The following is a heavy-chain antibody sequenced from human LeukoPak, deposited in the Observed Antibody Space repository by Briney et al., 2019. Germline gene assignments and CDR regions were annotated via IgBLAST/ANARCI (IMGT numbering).Heavy chain of an antibody. D-gene: IGHD3-22*01. CDR2: ISAYNGNT. V-gene: IGHV1-18*01. CDR3: ATGPLTYYYDSSGYVTLYY. J-gene: IGHJ4*02. Sequence: ASVKVSCKASGYTFTTYGISWVRQAPGQGLEWMGWISAYNGNTNYAQKFQGRVTMTEDTSTDTAYMELSSLRSEDTAVYYCATGPLTYYYDSSGYVTLYYWGQGTLVTVSS. CDR1: GYTFTTYG.